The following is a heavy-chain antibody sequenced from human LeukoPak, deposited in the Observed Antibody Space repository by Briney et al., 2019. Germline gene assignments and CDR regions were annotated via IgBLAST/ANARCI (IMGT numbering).Heavy chain of an antibody. CDR1: GGSISSGGYY. J-gene: IGHJ5*02. D-gene: IGHD4-17*01. Sequence: SETLSLTCTVSGGSISSGGYYWSWIRQPPGKGLEWIGYIYYSGSTNYNPSLKSRVTISVDTSKNQFSLKLSSVTAADTAVYYCARSPTEYGDYFWFDPWGQGTLVTVSS. CDR2: IYYSGST. V-gene: IGHV4-61*08. CDR3: ARSPTEYGDYFWFDP.